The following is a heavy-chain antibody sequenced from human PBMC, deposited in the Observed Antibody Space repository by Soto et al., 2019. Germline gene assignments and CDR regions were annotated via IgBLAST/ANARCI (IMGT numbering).Heavy chain of an antibody. J-gene: IGHJ4*02. CDR1: GYTFSGHY. Sequence: ASVKVSCKASGYTFSGHYLHWVRQAPGQGREWMGWINPDSGGANYALTFRGRVALTRDTSISTAYMELSSLTSDDTAVYFCARVLVSDFVWGSDRYTFDYWGQGTLVTVSS. V-gene: IGHV1-2*02. CDR3: ARVLVSDFVWGSDRYTFDY. D-gene: IGHD3-16*02. CDR2: INPDSGGA.